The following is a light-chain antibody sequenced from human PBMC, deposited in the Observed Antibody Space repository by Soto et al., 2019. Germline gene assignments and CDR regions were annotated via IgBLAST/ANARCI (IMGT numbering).Light chain of an antibody. V-gene: IGKV3-20*01. Sequence: VLTQSPGTLSLSPEDSATLSCRVSQTVSSVYLAWYQQKPGQALRLLIYGASTRATGIPDMFSGSGSGTDLILAISRLEPEYFAVYYCQHYTRSPPMYTFGQGTKLEIK. CDR1: QTVSSVY. J-gene: IGKJ2*01. CDR2: GAS. CDR3: QHYTRSPPMYT.